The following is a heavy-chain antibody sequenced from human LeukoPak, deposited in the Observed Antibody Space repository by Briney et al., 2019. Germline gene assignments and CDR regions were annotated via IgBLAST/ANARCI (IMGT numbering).Heavy chain of an antibody. D-gene: IGHD3-10*01. CDR2: ISRSSSYI. J-gene: IGHJ4*02. Sequence: GGSLRLSCAASGFTFSSYSMNWVRQAPGKGLEWFSFISRSSSYIYYADAVKGRFTISRDNAKNSLYLQMNSLRAEDTAVYYCARDLGSGYWGQGTLVTVSS. CDR3: ARDLGSGY. V-gene: IGHV3-21*01. CDR1: GFTFSSYS.